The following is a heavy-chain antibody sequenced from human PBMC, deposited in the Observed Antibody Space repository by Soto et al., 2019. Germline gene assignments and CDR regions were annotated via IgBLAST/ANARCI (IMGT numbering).Heavy chain of an antibody. CDR1: GGSFSGYY. J-gene: IGHJ4*02. Sequence: SETLSLTCAVYGGSFSGYYWSWIRQPPGKGLEWIGEINHSGSTNYNPSLKSRVTISVDTSKNQFSLKLSSVTAADTAVYYCARGTLWGITMVRGVQPFDYWGQGTLVTVSS. V-gene: IGHV4-34*01. D-gene: IGHD3-10*01. CDR2: INHSGST. CDR3: ARGTLWGITMVRGVQPFDY.